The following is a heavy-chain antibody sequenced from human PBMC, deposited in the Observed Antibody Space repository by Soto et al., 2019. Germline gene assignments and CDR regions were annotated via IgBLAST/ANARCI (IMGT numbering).Heavy chain of an antibody. D-gene: IGHD6-19*01. CDR3: SRFSYSSGWYLDY. V-gene: IGHV3-72*01. Sequence: EVQLVESGGGLVQPGGSLRLSCAVSGFTFSDHYMDWVRQAPGKGLEWVGRTRNKANSYTTEYAASVKGRFTISRDDSKNSLYLQMNSLKIEDTAVYYCSRFSYSSGWYLDYWGQGILVTVSS. CDR1: GFTFSDHY. CDR2: TRNKANSYTT. J-gene: IGHJ4*02.